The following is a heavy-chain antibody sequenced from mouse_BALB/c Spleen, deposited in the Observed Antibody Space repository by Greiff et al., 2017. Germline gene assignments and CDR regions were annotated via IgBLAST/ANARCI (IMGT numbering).Heavy chain of an antibody. D-gene: IGHD1-1*01. Sequence: EVQLQESGAELVKPGASVKLSCTASGFNIKDTYMHWVKQRPEQGLEWIGRIDPANGNTKYDPKFQGKATITADTSSNTAYLQLSSLTSEDTAVYYCATPTTVVAKGFAYWGQGTLVTVSA. CDR1: GFNIKDTY. V-gene: IGHV14-3*02. CDR3: ATPTTVVAKGFAY. CDR2: IDPANGNT. J-gene: IGHJ3*01.